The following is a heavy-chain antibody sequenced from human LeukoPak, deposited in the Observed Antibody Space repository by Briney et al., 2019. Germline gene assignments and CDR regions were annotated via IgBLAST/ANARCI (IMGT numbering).Heavy chain of an antibody. V-gene: IGHV1-3*01. D-gene: IGHD2-2*01. CDR3: ARGPDCSSTSCYAGDAFDI. CDR1: GYTFTSYA. J-gene: IGHJ3*02. CDR2: INAGNGNT. Sequence: VASVKVSCKASGYTFTSYALHWVRHAPGQRLEWMGWINAGNGNTKYSQKFQGRVTITRDTSASTAYMELSSMRSEDTAVYYCARGPDCSSTSCYAGDAFDIWGQGTMVTVSS.